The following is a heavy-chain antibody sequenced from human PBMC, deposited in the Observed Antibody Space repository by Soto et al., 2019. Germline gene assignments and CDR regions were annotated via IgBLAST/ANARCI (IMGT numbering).Heavy chain of an antibody. CDR2: IWYDGSNK. J-gene: IGHJ4*02. D-gene: IGHD3-10*01. CDR3: ARLDDSGSYSEY. Sequence: GGSLRLSCAASGFTFSRYGMHWVRQAPGKGLEWVAVIWYDGSNKNYADSVKGRFTISRDNSKNTLFLQMNSLRAEDTAVYYCARLDDSGSYSEYWGQGTLVTVSS. V-gene: IGHV3-33*01. CDR1: GFTFSRYG.